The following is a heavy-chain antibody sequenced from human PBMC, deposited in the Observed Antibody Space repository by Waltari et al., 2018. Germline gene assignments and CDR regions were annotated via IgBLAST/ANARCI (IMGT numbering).Heavy chain of an antibody. CDR2: WISIDETP. V-gene: IGHV4-39*07. Sequence: QVQLQESGPGVVKPWETLSLTCDVSVGTFSSGYSYWSWIRQPPGKGRQWLGGWISIDETPEYNPSLRSRVTMSKDTSKNQCSLRLTSVTAADTAVYFCARTLQRVQFRDFWGQGVLVTVSS. CDR3: ARTLQRVQFRDF. J-gene: IGHJ4*02. CDR1: VGTFSSGYSY. D-gene: IGHD4-4*01.